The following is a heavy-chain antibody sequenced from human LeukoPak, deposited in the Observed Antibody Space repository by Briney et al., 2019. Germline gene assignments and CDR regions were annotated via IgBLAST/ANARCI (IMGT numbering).Heavy chain of an antibody. V-gene: IGHV3-53*01. CDR1: GFIVSSNY. Sequence: PGGSLRLSCAASGFIVSSNYMSWVRQAPGKGLEWVSVIFSSGSTYYADSVKGRFTISRDNSKSTLYLQMNSLRAEDTAVYFCAREGYTNGWYRNWGQGTLVTVSS. D-gene: IGHD6-19*01. J-gene: IGHJ4*02. CDR2: IFSSGST. CDR3: AREGYTNGWYRN.